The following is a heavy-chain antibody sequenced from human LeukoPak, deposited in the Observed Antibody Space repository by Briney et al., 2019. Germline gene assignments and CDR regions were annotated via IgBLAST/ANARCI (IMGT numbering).Heavy chain of an antibody. J-gene: IGHJ4*02. Sequence: ASVKVSCKASGYTFINFGISWVRQAPGQGLEWMGWISTYHGNTNYAQKFQGRVTMTTDTSTSTAYMELRSLRYDDTAVYYCARDTYYYDSSAPPGEDYFDYWGQGTLVTVSS. V-gene: IGHV1-18*01. CDR2: ISTYHGNT. D-gene: IGHD3-22*01. CDR3: ARDTYYYDSSAPPGEDYFDY. CDR1: GYTFINFG.